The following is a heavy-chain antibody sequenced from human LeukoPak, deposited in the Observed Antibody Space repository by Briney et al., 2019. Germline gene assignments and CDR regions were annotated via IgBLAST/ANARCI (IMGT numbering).Heavy chain of an antibody. CDR3: ARIAYSSSTDY. J-gene: IGHJ4*02. D-gene: IGHD6-6*01. V-gene: IGHV4-39*07. Sequence: PSETLSLTCTASGGSISSSNYYWGWIRQPPGKGLECIGSIYYSGRTYYKSSLKSRVTISVDTSNNQFSLKLNSVTAADTAVYYCARIAYSSSTDYWGQGTLVTVSS. CDR1: GGSISSSNYY. CDR2: IYYSGRT.